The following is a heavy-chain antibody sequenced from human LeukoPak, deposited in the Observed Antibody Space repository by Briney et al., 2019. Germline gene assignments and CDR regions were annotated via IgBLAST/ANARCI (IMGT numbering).Heavy chain of an antibody. CDR1: GGSFSGYY. J-gene: IGHJ4*02. CDR3: ARGRYCSSTSCYRPYYFDY. Sequence: SETLSLTCAVYGGSFSGYYWSWIRQPPGKGLEWIGEINHSGSTNYNPSLKSRVTISVDTSKNQFSLKLSSMTAADTAVYYCARGRYCSSTSCYRPYYFDYWGQGTLVTVSS. V-gene: IGHV4-34*01. CDR2: INHSGST. D-gene: IGHD2-2*02.